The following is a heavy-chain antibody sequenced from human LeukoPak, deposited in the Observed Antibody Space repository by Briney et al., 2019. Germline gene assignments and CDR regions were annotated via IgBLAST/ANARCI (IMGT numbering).Heavy chain of an antibody. CDR2: ICGIGGSGTGGST. D-gene: IGHD4/OR15-4a*01. Sequence: GGSLRLSCAASGVAFSNYAISWVRQAPGKGLEWVSGICGIGGSGTGGSTYYANSVNGRFTISRDNSKNTLYLQMNSLRADDTAVYYCAKSGLSRFDYWGQGTLVTVSS. J-gene: IGHJ4*02. CDR1: GVAFSNYA. CDR3: AKSGLSRFDY. V-gene: IGHV3-23*01.